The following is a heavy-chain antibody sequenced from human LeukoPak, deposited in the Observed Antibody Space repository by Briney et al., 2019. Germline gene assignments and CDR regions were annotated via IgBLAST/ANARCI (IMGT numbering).Heavy chain of an antibody. CDR1: GGTFSSYA. V-gene: IGHV1-69*01. J-gene: IGHJ4*01. CDR3: ARDLGVAVAGMGEFDY. Sequence: SVKVSCKASGGTFSSYAISCVRQAPGQGLEWMGGIIPIFGTANYAQKFQGRVTTTADESTSTAYMELSSLRSEDAAVYYCARDLGVAVAGMGEFDYWGQGTLVTVSS. D-gene: IGHD6-19*01. CDR2: IIPIFGTA.